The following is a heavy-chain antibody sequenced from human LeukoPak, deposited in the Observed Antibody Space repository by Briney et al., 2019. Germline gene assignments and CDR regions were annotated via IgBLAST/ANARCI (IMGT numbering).Heavy chain of an antibody. J-gene: IGHJ4*02. CDR3: AKDTSTISVSGTCFDY. CDR2: ISYDGSNK. CDR1: GFTFSSYA. Sequence: GGSLRLSCAASGFTFSSYAMHWVRQAPGKGLEWVAVISYDGSNKYYADSVKGRFTISRDNSKNTLYLQMNSLRAEDTAVYYCAKDTSTISVSGTCFDYWGQGTLVTVSS. V-gene: IGHV3-30*04. D-gene: IGHD6-19*01.